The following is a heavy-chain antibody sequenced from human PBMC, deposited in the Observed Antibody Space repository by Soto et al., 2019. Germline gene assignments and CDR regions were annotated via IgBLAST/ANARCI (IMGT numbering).Heavy chain of an antibody. J-gene: IGHJ5*02. V-gene: IGHV3-23*01. Sequence: GGSLRLSCAASGFTFSSYAMSWVRQAPGKGLEWVSAISGSGGSTYYADSVKGRFTISRDNSKNTLYLQMNSLRAEDTAVYYCAKALEEWLLYDSSRAPGDWFDPWGQGTLVTVSS. CDR2: ISGSGGST. CDR3: AKALEEWLLYDSSRAPGDWFDP. CDR1: GFTFSSYA. D-gene: IGHD3-3*01.